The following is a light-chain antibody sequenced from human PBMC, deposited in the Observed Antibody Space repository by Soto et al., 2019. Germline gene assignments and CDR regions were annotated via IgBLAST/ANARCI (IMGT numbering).Light chain of an antibody. CDR2: LNSDGSH. J-gene: IGLJ2*01. V-gene: IGLV4-69*01. Sequence: QAVVTQSPSASASLGASVKLTCTLSTGHSSYAIAWHQQQPEKGPRYLMKLNSDGSHSKGNGIPDRFSGSSSGAERYLTISSLQSEDEADYYCQTWSTGTVLFGGGTKLTVL. CDR1: TGHSSYA. CDR3: QTWSTGTVL.